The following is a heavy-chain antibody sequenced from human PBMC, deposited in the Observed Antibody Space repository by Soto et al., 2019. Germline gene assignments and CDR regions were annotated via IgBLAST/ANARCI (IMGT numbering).Heavy chain of an antibody. V-gene: IGHV3-23*01. CDR1: GVTFSNYA. Sequence: EVQMLESGGGLVQPGGSLRLSCAASGVTFSNYAMNWVRQAPGKGLEWVSVISTRGVTTVYADSVKGRFTISRDDSKNTLYLQMNSLRAEDTAIYYCAKALTSGVISRYLGSWGQGTLVTVSS. D-gene: IGHD2-21*01. CDR3: AKALTSGVISRYLGS. J-gene: IGHJ4*02. CDR2: ISTRGVTT.